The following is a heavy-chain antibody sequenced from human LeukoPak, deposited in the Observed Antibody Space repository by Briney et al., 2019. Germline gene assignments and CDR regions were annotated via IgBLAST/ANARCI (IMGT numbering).Heavy chain of an antibody. J-gene: IGHJ4*02. D-gene: IGHD3-22*01. CDR3: ARQGLGLGYYYDSSGYYIDY. Sequence: PSETLSLTCTVSGGSISSSSYYWGWIRQPPGKGLEWIGRIYYSGSTYYTPSFKSRVTISVDTSKNQFSLKLSSVTAADTAVYYCARQGLGLGYYYDSSGYYIDYWGQGTLVTVSS. V-gene: IGHV4-39*01. CDR1: GGSISSSSYY. CDR2: IYYSGST.